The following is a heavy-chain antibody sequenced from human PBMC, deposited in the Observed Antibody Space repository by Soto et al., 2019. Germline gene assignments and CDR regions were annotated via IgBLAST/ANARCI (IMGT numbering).Heavy chain of an antibody. J-gene: IGHJ4*02. CDR1: GFTFSSYG. D-gene: IGHD3-22*01. V-gene: IGHV3-30*18. CDR3: AKEESRYYDSSGPVRGYFDY. Sequence: ALRLSWAASGFTFSSYGMRWVRQAPGKGLELVAVISYDGSNRCYADSVKGRFTISRDNSKNTLYLQMNSLRAEATAVYYCAKEESRYYDSSGPVRGYFDYWGQGTLVTVSS. CDR2: ISYDGSNR.